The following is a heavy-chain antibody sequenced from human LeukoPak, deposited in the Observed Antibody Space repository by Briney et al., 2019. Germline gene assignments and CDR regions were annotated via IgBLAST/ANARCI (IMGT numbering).Heavy chain of an antibody. CDR3: AATDGFNSGYFDI. CDR1: GFAFSNRW. CDR2: INQGGSVQ. J-gene: IGHJ4*02. Sequence: PGGSLRLSCAASGFAFSNRWMSWVRQAPGKGLEWVANINQGGSVQKYVDSVTGRFTISRDDATNSLYLQMDSLRADDTAVYFCAATDGFNSGYFDIWGQGTLVTVSS. D-gene: IGHD5-18*01. V-gene: IGHV3-7*01.